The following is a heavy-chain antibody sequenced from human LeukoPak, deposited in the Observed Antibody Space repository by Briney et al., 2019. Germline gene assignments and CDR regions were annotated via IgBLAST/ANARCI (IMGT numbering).Heavy chain of an antibody. V-gene: IGHV4-59*01. Sequence: SETLSLTCTVSGGSISSYYWSWIRQPPGKGLEWIGYIYYSGSSNYNPSLKSRVTISADTSKNQFSLKLSSVTAADTAVYYCARYVWGSYPTFEDYWGQGTLVTVS. J-gene: IGHJ4*02. CDR3: ARYVWGSYPTFEDY. CDR2: IYYSGSS. CDR1: GGSISSYY. D-gene: IGHD3-16*02.